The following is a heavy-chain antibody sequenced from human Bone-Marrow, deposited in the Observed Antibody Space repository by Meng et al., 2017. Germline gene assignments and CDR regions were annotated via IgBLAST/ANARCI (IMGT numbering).Heavy chain of an antibody. J-gene: IGHJ4*02. CDR2: ISGSCGST. D-gene: IGHD3-3*01. CDR3: ARDFDDFWSGFDH. Sequence: GESLKISCAASGFTFSSYAMSWVRQAPGEGLEWVSAISGSCGSTYYADSVKGRFTISRDNSKNTLDLQMNSLRAEDTALYYCARDFDDFWSGFDHWGQGTLVTVSS. CDR1: GFTFSSYA. V-gene: IGHV3-23*01.